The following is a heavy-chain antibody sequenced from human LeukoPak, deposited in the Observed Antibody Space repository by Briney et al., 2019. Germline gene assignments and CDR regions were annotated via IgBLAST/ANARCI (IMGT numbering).Heavy chain of an antibody. CDR1: GFTVSSNY. D-gene: IGHD5-18*01. J-gene: IGHJ6*02. CDR2: IYSGGST. Sequence: GGSLRLSCAVSGFTVSSNYMSWVRQVPGKGLEWVSVIYSGGSTYYADSVKGRFTISRDNSKNTLYLQMNSLRAEDTAVYYCARGPAMVAQGYYGMDVWGQGTTVTVSS. V-gene: IGHV3-53*01. CDR3: ARGPAMVAQGYYGMDV.